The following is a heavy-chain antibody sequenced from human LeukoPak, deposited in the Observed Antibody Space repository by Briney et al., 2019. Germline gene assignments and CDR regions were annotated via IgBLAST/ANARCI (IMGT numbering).Heavy chain of an antibody. CDR2: INPNSGGT. Sequence: ASVKVSCKASGYTFTGYYMHWVRQAPGQGLEWMGWINPNSGGTNYAQKFQGWVTMTRDTSTSTAYMELRSLRSDDTAVYYCARLLGYNWNDRYFDYWGQGTLVTVSA. V-gene: IGHV1-2*04. D-gene: IGHD1-1*01. J-gene: IGHJ4*02. CDR1: GYTFTGYY. CDR3: ARLLGYNWNDRYFDY.